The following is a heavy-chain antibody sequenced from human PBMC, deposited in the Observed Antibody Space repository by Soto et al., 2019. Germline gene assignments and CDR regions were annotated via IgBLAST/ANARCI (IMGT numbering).Heavy chain of an antibody. J-gene: IGHJ4*02. Sequence: EVQLVESGGGLVQPGGSLRLSCAASGFTVSTKYMSWVCQAPGKGLEWVSVIYSGGSTFYADSVRGRFTISRDNSKNTLNLQMNSQRAEDTAVYYCARDPWAADYWGQGTLVTVSS. CDR3: ARDPWAADY. D-gene: IGHD3-16*01. CDR2: IYSGGST. V-gene: IGHV3-66*01. CDR1: GFTVSTKY.